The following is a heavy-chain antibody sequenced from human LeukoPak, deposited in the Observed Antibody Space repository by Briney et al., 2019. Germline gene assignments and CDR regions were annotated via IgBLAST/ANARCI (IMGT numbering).Heavy chain of an antibody. V-gene: IGHV3-48*03. D-gene: IGHD4-23*01. J-gene: IGHJ4*01. Sequence: GGSLRLSCAASGFTFSTYDMSWVRQAPGKGLEWVSFISTSGRTMYYADSVKGRFTVSRDNAKNSLYLQMNSLRAEDTAVYYCARDPQNSWGLFDYWGHGALVTVSS. CDR2: ISTSGRTM. CDR1: GFTFSTYD. CDR3: ARDPQNSWGLFDY.